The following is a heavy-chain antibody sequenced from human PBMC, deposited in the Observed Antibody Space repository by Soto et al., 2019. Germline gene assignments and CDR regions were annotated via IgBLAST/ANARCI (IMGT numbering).Heavy chain of an antibody. J-gene: IGHJ4*02. V-gene: IGHV3-23*01. CDR3: AKDLLLASLTGGDYFAY. Sequence: EVQLLESGGGLVQPGGSLRRSCAASGFTFSNYALSWVRQAPGKGLEWVSAISGGGGSAYYADSVKGRFTISRDNSKNTLYLHMNSLRAEDTARYYCAKDLLLASLTGGDYFAYWGPGNLVTVSS. D-gene: IGHD3-9*01. CDR1: GFTFSNYA. CDR2: ISGGGGSA.